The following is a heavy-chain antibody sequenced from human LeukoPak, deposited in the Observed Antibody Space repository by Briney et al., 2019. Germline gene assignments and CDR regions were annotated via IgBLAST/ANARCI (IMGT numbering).Heavy chain of an antibody. V-gene: IGHV3-74*01. J-gene: IGHJ4*02. CDR2: INSGGSST. CDR3: ARVRNYYGSGSPDY. Sequence: GGSLRLSCAASGFTFSSYWMHWVRQAPGKGLVWVSRINSGGSSTIYADSVRGRFTISRDNAKNTLYLQMNSLRAEDTAVYYCARVRNYYGSGSPDYWGQGTLVTVSS. CDR1: GFTFSSYW. D-gene: IGHD3-10*01.